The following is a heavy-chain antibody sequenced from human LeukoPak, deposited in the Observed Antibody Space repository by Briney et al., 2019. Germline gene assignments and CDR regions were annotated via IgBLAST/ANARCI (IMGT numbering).Heavy chain of an antibody. Sequence: GGSLRLSCAASGFTVNSNYLSWVRQAPGEGLEWVSTLYNTGNTYYANSVKGRFSISRDNSKNTLFLQMNSLRAEDTAVYYCARLTADGRLYFVDWGPGTLVTVSS. CDR2: LYNTGNT. CDR3: ARLTADGRLYFVD. V-gene: IGHV3-53*01. J-gene: IGHJ4*02. CDR1: GFTVNSNY. D-gene: IGHD6-13*01.